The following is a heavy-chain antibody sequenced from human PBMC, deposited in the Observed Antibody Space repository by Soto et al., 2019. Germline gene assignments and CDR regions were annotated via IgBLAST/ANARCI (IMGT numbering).Heavy chain of an antibody. Sequence: GASVKVSCKASGYVFTGYGINWVRQVPGQGLEWVGWISPYNGNKNYAQKFQGRVTMTTDTSTSTAYLEVKSLRSDDTAVYYCVRDLDGSGSYYTDYWGQGSLVTVSS. CDR1: GYVFTGYG. CDR2: ISPYNGNK. CDR3: VRDLDGSGSYYTDY. D-gene: IGHD3-10*01. J-gene: IGHJ4*02. V-gene: IGHV1-18*01.